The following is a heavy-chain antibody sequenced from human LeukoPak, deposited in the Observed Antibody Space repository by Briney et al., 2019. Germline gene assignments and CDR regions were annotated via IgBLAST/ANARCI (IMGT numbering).Heavy chain of an antibody. CDR1: GGSISSYY. Sequence: SETLSLTCTVSGGSISSYYWSWIRQPPGKGLEWIGYIYYSGSTNYNPSLKSRVTISVDTSKNQFSLKLSSVTAADTAVYYCARHGSDYDLWGFDPWGQGTLVTVSS. D-gene: IGHD3-3*01. CDR2: IYYSGST. J-gene: IGHJ5*02. CDR3: ARHGSDYDLWGFDP. V-gene: IGHV4-59*08.